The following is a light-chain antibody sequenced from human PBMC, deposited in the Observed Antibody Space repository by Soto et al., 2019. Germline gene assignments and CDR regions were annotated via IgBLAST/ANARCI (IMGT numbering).Light chain of an antibody. CDR3: QQYGSSPLT. CDR2: GAS. Sequence: DIVLRQSPGTLSLSPGERATLSCRASQSVSSSYLAWYQQKPGQAPRLLINGASIRATGIPDRFSGSGSGTDFTLTISRLEPEDWAVYYCQQYGSSPLTFGGVTKVEIK. J-gene: IGKJ4*01. V-gene: IGKV3-20*01. CDR1: QSVSSSY.